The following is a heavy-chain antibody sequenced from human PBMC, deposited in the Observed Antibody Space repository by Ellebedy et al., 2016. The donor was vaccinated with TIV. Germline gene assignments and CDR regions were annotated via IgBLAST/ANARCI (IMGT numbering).Heavy chain of an antibody. CDR3: ARGFLVGATLLDAFDI. D-gene: IGHD1-26*01. CDR1: GYTFTSYG. Sequence: AASVKVSCKASGYTFTSYGISWVRQAPGQGLEWMGWISAYNGNTNYAQKLQGRVTMTTDTSTSTAYMELRSLRSDDTAVYYCARGFLVGATLLDAFDIWGQGTMVTVSS. J-gene: IGHJ3*02. V-gene: IGHV1-18*01. CDR2: ISAYNGNT.